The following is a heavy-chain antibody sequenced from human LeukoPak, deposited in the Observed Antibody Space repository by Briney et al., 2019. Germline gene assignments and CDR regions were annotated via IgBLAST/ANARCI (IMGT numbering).Heavy chain of an antibody. CDR1: GFPFSTYA. V-gene: IGHV3-23*01. CDR2: IGHTGTST. Sequence: SGGSLRLSCAASGFPFSTYAMSWVRQAPGKGLEWVSAIGHTGTSTFYADSVRGRFTISRDNSKNTLSQQMNSLRAEDTAIYYCTKGREQPWNFDYWGPGTLVTASS. J-gene: IGHJ4*02. D-gene: IGHD1/OR15-1a*01. CDR3: TKGREQPWNFDY.